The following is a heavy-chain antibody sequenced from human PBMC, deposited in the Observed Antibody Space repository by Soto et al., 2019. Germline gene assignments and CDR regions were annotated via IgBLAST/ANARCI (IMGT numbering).Heavy chain of an antibody. J-gene: IGHJ4*02. CDR3: AKERSVVATTPDFDY. CDR1: GFTFSSFG. V-gene: IGHV3-30*18. Sequence: QVQLVESGGGVVQPGRSLRLSCAASGFTFSSFGMHWVRQAPGKGLEWVAVASYDGSYKYYAASVKGRFTISRDNSKNTLSLQMNRMIAEDTAVYYCAKERSVVATTPDFDYWGQGTLVTVSS. CDR2: ASYDGSYK. D-gene: IGHD5-12*01.